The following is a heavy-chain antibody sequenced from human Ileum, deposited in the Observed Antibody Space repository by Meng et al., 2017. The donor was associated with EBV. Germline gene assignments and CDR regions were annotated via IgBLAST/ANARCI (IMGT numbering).Heavy chain of an antibody. D-gene: IGHD2-15*01. J-gene: IGHJ4*02. CDR3: ATGHWCSGGTCSFDN. CDR1: GGSVSTGIYY. V-gene: IGHV4-61*01. Sequence: QVRGQESGPRWVKPSGPLSLMCTVSGGSVSTGIYYWSWIRQPPGKGLEWIGYIHYSESANYNSSLKSRVTISLDTAKNQFSLSLSSVTAADTAVYYCATGHWCSGGTCSFDNWGQGTLVTVSS. CDR2: IHYSESA.